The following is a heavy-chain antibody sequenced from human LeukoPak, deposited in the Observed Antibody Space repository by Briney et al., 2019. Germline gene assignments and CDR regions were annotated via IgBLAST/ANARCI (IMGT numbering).Heavy chain of an antibody. Sequence: TGGSLRLSCAASGFPFSSYAMSWVRQAPGKGLEWVSSISGSGGSTYYADSVKGRFTISRDNSKNTLYLQMNSLRAEDTAVHYCAKVLIKVVGVPVYGGQGTLVTVSS. CDR3: AKVLIKVVGVPVY. D-gene: IGHD1-26*01. J-gene: IGHJ4*02. V-gene: IGHV3-23*01. CDR2: ISGSGGST. CDR1: GFPFSSYA.